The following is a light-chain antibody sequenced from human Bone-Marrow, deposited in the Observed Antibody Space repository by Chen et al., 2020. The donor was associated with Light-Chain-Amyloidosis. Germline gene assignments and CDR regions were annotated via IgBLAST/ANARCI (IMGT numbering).Light chain of an antibody. CDR3: SSFTSRSTRV. CDR1: SRDVGGYNY. CDR2: EVS. V-gene: IGLV2-14*01. Sequence: QSALTQPASVSGSPGPSITISCPGTSRDVGGYNYVYWYQHHPGEAPKLMIYEVSNRPSGVSNRFSGSKSGNTASLTISGLQAEDEADYYCSSFTSRSTRVFGGGTKLTVL. J-gene: IGLJ3*02.